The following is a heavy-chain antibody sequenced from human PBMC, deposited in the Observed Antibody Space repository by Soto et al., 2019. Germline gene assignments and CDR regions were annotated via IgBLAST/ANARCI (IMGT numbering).Heavy chain of an antibody. J-gene: IGHJ4*02. CDR2: ISSSGSTI. Sequence: RLSCAASGFTFSSYEMNWVRQAPGKGLEWVSYISSSGSTIYYADSVKGRFTISRDNAKNSLYLQMNSLRAEDTAVYYCASSPDGSGYYQSWGQGTLVTVSS. D-gene: IGHD3-22*01. CDR3: ASSPDGSGYYQS. V-gene: IGHV3-48*03. CDR1: GFTFSSYE.